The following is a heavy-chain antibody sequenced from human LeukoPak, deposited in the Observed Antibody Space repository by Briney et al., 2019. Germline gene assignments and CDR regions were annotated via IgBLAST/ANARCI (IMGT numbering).Heavy chain of an antibody. CDR3: ARDYGSYPLGFDP. Sequence: ASVKVSCKASGYTFTGYYMHWVRQAPGQGLEWMGWINPNSGGTNYAQKFQGRVTMTRDTSISTAYMELSRLRSDDTAVYYCARDYGSYPLGFDPWGQGTLVTVSS. J-gene: IGHJ5*02. V-gene: IGHV1-2*02. CDR2: INPNSGGT. D-gene: IGHD1-26*01. CDR1: GYTFTGYY.